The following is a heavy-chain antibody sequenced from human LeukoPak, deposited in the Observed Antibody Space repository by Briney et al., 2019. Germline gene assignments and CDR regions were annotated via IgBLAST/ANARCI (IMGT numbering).Heavy chain of an antibody. V-gene: IGHV4-30-4*01. Sequence: SETLSLTCTVSGGSISSGDYYWSWIRQPPGKGLEWTGYIYYSGSTYYNPSLKSRVTISVDTSKNQFSLKLSSVTAADAAVYYCARASSYYYDSSGYYQDYWGQGTLVTVSS. CDR3: ARASSYYYDSSGYYQDY. D-gene: IGHD3-22*01. J-gene: IGHJ4*02. CDR1: GGSISSGDYY. CDR2: IYYSGST.